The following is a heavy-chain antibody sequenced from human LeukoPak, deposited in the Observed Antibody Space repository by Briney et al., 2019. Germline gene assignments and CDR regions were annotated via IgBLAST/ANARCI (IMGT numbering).Heavy chain of an antibody. Sequence: GASVKVSCKASGGTFSSYAISWVRQAPGQGLEWMGGIIPIFGTANYAQKFQGRVTITADKSTSTAYVELSSLRSEDTAVYYCASALVGATTGRYYYYMDVWGKGTTVTVSS. CDR1: GGTFSSYA. CDR3: ASALVGATTGRYYYYMDV. D-gene: IGHD1-26*01. CDR2: IIPIFGTA. J-gene: IGHJ6*03. V-gene: IGHV1-69*06.